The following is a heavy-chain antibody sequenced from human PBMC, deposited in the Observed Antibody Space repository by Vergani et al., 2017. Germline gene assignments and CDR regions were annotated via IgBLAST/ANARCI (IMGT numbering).Heavy chain of an antibody. V-gene: IGHV4-4*07. Sequence: QVQLQESCPGLVKPSETLSLTCTVSGGSISSYYWSWIRQPAGKGLEWIGRIYTSGSTNYNPSLKSRVTMSVDTSKNQFSLKLSSVTAADTAVYYCARGNRAVTTFYFDYWGQGTLVTVSS. CDR3: ARGNRAVTTFYFDY. J-gene: IGHJ4*02. D-gene: IGHD4-11*01. CDR1: GGSISSYY. CDR2: IYTSGST.